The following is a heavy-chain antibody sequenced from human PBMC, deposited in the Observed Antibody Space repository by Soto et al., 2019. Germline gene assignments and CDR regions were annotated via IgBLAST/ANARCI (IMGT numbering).Heavy chain of an antibody. CDR3: ARDSITGSYDY. J-gene: IGHJ4*02. V-gene: IGHV1-2*04. CDR1: GYTFTGYY. CDR2: INPNSGGT. Sequence: QVQLVQSGAEVKKPGASVKVSCKASGYTFTGYYMHWVRQAPGQGLEWMGGINPNSGGTNYAQKFQGWVAMTRAASVSTAYMELSRLRSDDTAVYYCARDSITGSYDYWGQGTLVTVSS. D-gene: IGHD1-26*01.